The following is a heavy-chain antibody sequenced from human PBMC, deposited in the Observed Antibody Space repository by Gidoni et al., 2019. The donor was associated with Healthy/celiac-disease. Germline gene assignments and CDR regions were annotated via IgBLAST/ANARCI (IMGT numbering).Heavy chain of an antibody. Sequence: QVQLVESGGGVVQPGRPRRLACAASGVTSRSDAMHWVRQAPGKGLGWVAVIACDGSNKYYAASVKYRFTISRDISTNTLYLQMNSLWAEDTAVYYCASEGCSSTSCLFYYYYGMDIWGQGTTVTVSS. D-gene: IGHD2-2*01. CDR2: IACDGSNK. CDR1: GVTSRSDA. CDR3: ASEGCSSTSCLFYYYYGMDI. J-gene: IGHJ6*02. V-gene: IGHV3-30-3*01.